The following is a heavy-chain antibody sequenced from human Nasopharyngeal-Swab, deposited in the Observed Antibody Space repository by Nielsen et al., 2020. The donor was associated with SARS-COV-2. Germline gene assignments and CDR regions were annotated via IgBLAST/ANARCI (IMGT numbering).Heavy chain of an antibody. J-gene: IGHJ6*03. Sequence: GGSLRLSCAASGFGFSNYAMHWVRQAPGKGLEWVAVIAYDGRNKYYADSVKGRFTISRDNSMNTLHLQMSDLRAEDTAMYYCARDLGGYMDVWGKGTTVTVSS. D-gene: IGHD3-16*01. CDR1: GFGFSNYA. V-gene: IGHV3-30-3*01. CDR2: IAYDGRNK. CDR3: ARDLGGYMDV.